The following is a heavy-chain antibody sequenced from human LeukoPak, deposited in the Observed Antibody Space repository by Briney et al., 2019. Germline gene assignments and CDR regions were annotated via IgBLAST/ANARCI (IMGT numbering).Heavy chain of an antibody. CDR2: INPNSGDT. Sequence: GASVKVSCKASGYTFTGYYMHWVRQAPGQGLEWMGWINPNSGDTKYAQRFQGRVTLTRDTPGSIAYMDLSSLTSDDTAVYYCARVEAGTPRWNFWGQGTLVSVSS. CDR1: GYTFTGYY. D-gene: IGHD6-19*01. CDR3: ARVEAGTPRWNF. V-gene: IGHV1-2*02. J-gene: IGHJ4*02.